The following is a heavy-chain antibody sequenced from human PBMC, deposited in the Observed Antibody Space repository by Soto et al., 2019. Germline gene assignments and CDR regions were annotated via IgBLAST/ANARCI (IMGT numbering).Heavy chain of an antibody. V-gene: IGHV3-74*01. D-gene: IGHD6-25*01. CDR1: GFIFNNCW. J-gene: IGHJ4*02. CDR2: INGDGSTT. Sequence: GGSLRLSCAASGFIFNNCWMHWVRQAPGKGLVWVARINGDGSTTTYVDSAKGRFTISRDNAKNTVYLQMNSLRAEDTAVYYCARGSGPRGRPYWGQGILVTVSS. CDR3: ARGSGPRGRPY.